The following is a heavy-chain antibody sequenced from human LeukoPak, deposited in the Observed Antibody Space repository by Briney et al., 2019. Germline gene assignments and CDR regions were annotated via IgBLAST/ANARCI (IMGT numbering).Heavy chain of an antibody. CDR3: ARLDYYDSSGYYY. D-gene: IGHD3-22*01. CDR2: INPNSGGT. CDR1: GYTFTGYY. V-gene: IGHV1-2*02. Sequence: ASVKVSCKASGYTFTGYYMHWVRQAPGQGLEWIGWINPNSGGTNYAQKFQGRVTMTRDTSISTTNMELSRLRSDDTAVYYCARLDYYDSSGYYYWGQGTLVTVSS. J-gene: IGHJ4*02.